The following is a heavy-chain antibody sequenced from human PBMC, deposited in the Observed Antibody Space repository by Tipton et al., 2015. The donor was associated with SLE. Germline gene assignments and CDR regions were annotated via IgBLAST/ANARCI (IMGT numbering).Heavy chain of an antibody. V-gene: IGHV3-30-3*01. CDR1: GFTFSGYS. CDR3: ARGLQLAGDWFDP. D-gene: IGHD6-6*01. CDR2: TSYDGSKK. J-gene: IGHJ5*02. Sequence: SLRLSCAVSGFTFSGYSMHWVRQAPGKGLEWVAVTSYDGSKKNYADSVKGRFTISRDNSKNTLYLQMSSLRAEDTAVYYCARGLQLAGDWFDPWGQGTLVTVSS.